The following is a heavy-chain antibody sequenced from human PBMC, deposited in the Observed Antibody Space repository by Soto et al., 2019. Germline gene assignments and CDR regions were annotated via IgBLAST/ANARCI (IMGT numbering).Heavy chain of an antibody. CDR2: IIPILGIA. Sequence: QVQLVQSGAEVKKPGSSVKVSCKASGGTFSSYTISWVRQAPGQGLEWMGRIIPILGIANYAQKFQGRVTITADKYTSTAYMELSSLRSEDTAVYYCARDDYGDYDGAFDIWGQGTMVTVSS. J-gene: IGHJ3*02. CDR1: GGTFSSYT. D-gene: IGHD4-17*01. V-gene: IGHV1-69*02. CDR3: ARDDYGDYDGAFDI.